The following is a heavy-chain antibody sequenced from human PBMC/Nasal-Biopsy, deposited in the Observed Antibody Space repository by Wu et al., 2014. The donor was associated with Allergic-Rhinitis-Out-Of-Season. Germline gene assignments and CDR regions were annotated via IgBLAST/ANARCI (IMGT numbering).Heavy chain of an antibody. Sequence: LRLSCAASGFTFSNYGMHWVRQAPGKGLEWVSVISYDGSNKNSVDSVKGRFTISRDNRKNSLNLQMNSLRNDDTALYYCVKVSEDNYFDYWGQGILVTVSS. D-gene: IGHD5-24*01. J-gene: IGHJ4*02. CDR1: GFTFSNYG. V-gene: IGHV3-30*18. CDR2: ISYDGSNK. CDR3: VKVSEDNYFDY.